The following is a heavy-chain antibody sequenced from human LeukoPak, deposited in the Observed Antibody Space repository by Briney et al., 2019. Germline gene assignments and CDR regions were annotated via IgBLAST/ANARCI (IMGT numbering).Heavy chain of an antibody. CDR2: IYYSGST. D-gene: IGHD3-10*02. V-gene: IGHV4-39*07. CDR1: GASISSSSYY. CDR3: ARAVRGVITYYYYYYYMDV. J-gene: IGHJ6*03. Sequence: SETLSLTCTVSGASISSSSYYWGWIRQPPGKGLEWIGTIYYSGSTYYNPSLKSRVTISVDKSKNQFSLKVSSVTAADTAVYYCARAVRGVITYYYYYYYMDVWGKGTTVTVSS.